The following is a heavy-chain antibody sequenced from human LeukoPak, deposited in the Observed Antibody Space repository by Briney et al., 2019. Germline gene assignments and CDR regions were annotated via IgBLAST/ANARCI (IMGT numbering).Heavy chain of an antibody. D-gene: IGHD2-2*01. V-gene: IGHV5-51*01. CDR2: IYPGDSDT. CDR1: GYSFTSYW. Sequence: GESLQISCKGSGYSFTSYWIGWVRQMPGKGLEWMGIIYPGDSDTRYSPSFQGQVTISADKSISTAYLQWSSLKALDTVMYYCARSSSNLRYYYYMDVWGKGTTVTVSS. J-gene: IGHJ6*03. CDR3: ARSSSNLRYYYYMDV.